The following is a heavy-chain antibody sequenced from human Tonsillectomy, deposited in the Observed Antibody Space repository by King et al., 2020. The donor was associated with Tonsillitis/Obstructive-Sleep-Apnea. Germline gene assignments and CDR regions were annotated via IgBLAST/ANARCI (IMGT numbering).Heavy chain of an antibody. CDR1: GFTFSDYD. CDR3: ARVSAIQYYFDY. Sequence: VQLVESGGGLVKPGGSLRLSCSASGFTFSDYDMSWIRQAPGKGLEWVAYISISSSYTNYADTGKGRFTISRANAKNTLYLQMNSLRAEDTAVYYCARVSAIQYYFDYWGQGTLVTVSS. D-gene: IGHD2-2*01. CDR2: ISISSSYT. J-gene: IGHJ4*02. V-gene: IGHV3-11*05.